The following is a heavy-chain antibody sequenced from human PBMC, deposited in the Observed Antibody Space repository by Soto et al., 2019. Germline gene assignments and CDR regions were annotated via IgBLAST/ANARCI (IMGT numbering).Heavy chain of an antibody. J-gene: IGHJ6*02. CDR2: INPNSGGT. Sequence: ASVKVSCKASGYTFTGYYMHWVRQAPGQGLEWMGWINPNSGGTNYAQKFQGRVTMTRDTSISTAYMELSRLRSDDTAVYYCAAYSSSSPTPFYYYYGMDVWAKGPRSPSP. CDR1: GYTFTGYY. CDR3: AAYSSSSPTPFYYYYGMDV. V-gene: IGHV1-2*02. D-gene: IGHD6-6*01.